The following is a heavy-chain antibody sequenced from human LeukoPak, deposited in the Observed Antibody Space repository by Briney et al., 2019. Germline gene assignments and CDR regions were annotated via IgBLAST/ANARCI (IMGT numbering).Heavy chain of an antibody. Sequence: KPSGTLSLTCAVSGGSISSSNWWSWVRQPPGKGLEWIGEIYHSGSTNYNPSLKSRVTISVDKSKNQFSLKLSFVTAADTAVYYCARGGITIFGVVSYMDVWGKGTTVTVSS. V-gene: IGHV4-4*02. J-gene: IGHJ6*03. CDR3: ARGGITIFGVVSYMDV. CDR1: GGSISSSNW. CDR2: IYHSGST. D-gene: IGHD3-3*01.